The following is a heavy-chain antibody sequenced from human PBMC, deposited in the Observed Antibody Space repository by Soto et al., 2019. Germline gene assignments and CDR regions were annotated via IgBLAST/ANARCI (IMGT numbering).Heavy chain of an antibody. CDR3: ARDTIPAAYDAFDI. D-gene: IGHD2-2*01. Sequence: GGSLRLSCAASGFTFSSYSMNWVRQAPGKGLEWVSSISSSSSYIYYADSVKGRFTISRDNAKNSLYLQMNSLRAEDTAVYYCARDTIPAAYDAFDIWGQGTMVTVSS. CDR1: GFTFSSYS. V-gene: IGHV3-21*01. CDR2: ISSSSSYI. J-gene: IGHJ3*02.